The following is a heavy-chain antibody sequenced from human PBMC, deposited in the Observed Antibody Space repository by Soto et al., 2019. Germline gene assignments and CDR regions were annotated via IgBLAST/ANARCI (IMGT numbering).Heavy chain of an antibody. Sequence: QVQLVESGGGVVQPGRPLRLSCAASGFTFSNYGMHWVRQAPGKGLEWVAVIWYDGSYKYAADSVKGRFTISRDNSKNTLYLQMNSLRAEDTAVYYCARDKAHGYFDLWGRGTLVTVSS. V-gene: IGHV3-33*01. CDR3: ARDKAHGYFDL. CDR2: IWYDGSYK. J-gene: IGHJ2*01. CDR1: GFTFSNYG.